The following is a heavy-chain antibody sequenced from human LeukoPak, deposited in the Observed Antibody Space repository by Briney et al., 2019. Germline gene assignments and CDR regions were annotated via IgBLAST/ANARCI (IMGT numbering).Heavy chain of an antibody. CDR3: ARLGSRSSGWFDP. V-gene: IGHV4-4*09. J-gene: IGHJ5*02. D-gene: IGHD6-6*01. CDR2: IYTSGST. CDR1: GGSISSYY. Sequence: SETLSLTCTVSGGSISSYYWSWIWHPPGKGLEWIGYIYTSGSTNYNHTLKIRVTISVDTSKNQFSLKLSSVTAADTAVYYCARLGSRSSGWFDPCGQGTLVTVSS.